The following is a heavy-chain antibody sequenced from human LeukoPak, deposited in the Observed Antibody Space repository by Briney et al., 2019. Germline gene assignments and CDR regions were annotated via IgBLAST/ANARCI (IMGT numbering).Heavy chain of an antibody. CDR1: GYTFTGYY. J-gene: IGHJ4*02. Sequence: ASVKVSCKASGYTFTGYYMHWVRQAPGQGLEWMGWINPNSGGTNYAQKFQGRVTMTRDTSISTAYKELSRLRSDDTAVYYCARSPDILTGENFDYWGQGTLVTVSS. V-gene: IGHV1-2*02. CDR2: INPNSGGT. CDR3: ARSPDILTGENFDY. D-gene: IGHD3-9*01.